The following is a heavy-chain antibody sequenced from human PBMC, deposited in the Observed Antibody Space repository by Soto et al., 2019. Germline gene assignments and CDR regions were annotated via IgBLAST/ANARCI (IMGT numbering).Heavy chain of an antibody. J-gene: IGHJ6*02. CDR2: INPNSGGT. Sequence: ASVKVSCKASGYTFTGYYMHWVRQAPGQGLEWMGWINPNSGGTNYAQKFQGWVTMTRDTSISTAYMELSRLRSDDTAVYYCARDLKVRHCSGGSCYYYYYGMDVWGQGTTVTVSS. V-gene: IGHV1-2*04. D-gene: IGHD2-15*01. CDR3: ARDLKVRHCSGGSCYYYYYGMDV. CDR1: GYTFTGYY.